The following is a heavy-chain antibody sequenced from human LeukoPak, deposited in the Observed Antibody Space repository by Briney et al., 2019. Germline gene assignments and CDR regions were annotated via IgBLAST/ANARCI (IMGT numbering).Heavy chain of an antibody. Sequence: GGSLRLSCAASGFSVSNNYMSWVRQAPGQGLEWGSVIYTGGSTHYADSVKGRFIISRDNSKNTVYLQMNSLRADDTAVYFCARRAGALYYYDTSGPFDHWGRGTLVTVSS. CDR3: ARRAGALYYYDTSGPFDH. D-gene: IGHD3-22*01. CDR2: IYTGGST. V-gene: IGHV3-53*01. CDR1: GFSVSNNY. J-gene: IGHJ4*02.